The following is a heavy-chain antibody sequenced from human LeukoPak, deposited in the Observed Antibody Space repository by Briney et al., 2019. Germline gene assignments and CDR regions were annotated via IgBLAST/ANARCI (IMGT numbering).Heavy chain of an antibody. V-gene: IGHV3-21*06. D-gene: IGHD2-15*01. CDR3: ARDTRGGRGDAFDI. J-gene: IGHJ3*02. CDR1: GFTFSTYN. CDR2: ITTSSAYI. Sequence: PGGSLRLSCAASGFTFSTYNMNWVRQAPGKGLEWVSAITTSSAYIYYADSVRGRFTISRDNAKNSLYLEMNSLRAEDTAVYYCARDTRGGRGDAFDIWGQGTMVTVSS.